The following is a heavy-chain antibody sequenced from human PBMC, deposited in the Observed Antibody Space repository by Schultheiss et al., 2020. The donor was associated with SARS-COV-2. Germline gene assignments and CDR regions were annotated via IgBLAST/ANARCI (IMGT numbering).Heavy chain of an antibody. CDR2: ISSNGGST. V-gene: IGHV3-64*04. CDR1: GFTFSSYA. J-gene: IGHJ4*02. Sequence: GGSLRLSCAASGFTFSSYAMHWVRQAPGKGLEYVSAISSNGGSTYYADSVKGRFTISRDNAEKSVSLHMNSLRAEDTAVYYCARRRSGSYFGSSFDLWGQGTLVTVSS. D-gene: IGHD3-10*01. CDR3: ARRRSGSYFGSSFDL.